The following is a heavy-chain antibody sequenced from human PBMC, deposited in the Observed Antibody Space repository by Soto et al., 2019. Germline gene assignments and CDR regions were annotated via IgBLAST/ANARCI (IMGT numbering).Heavy chain of an antibody. CDR1: GFTVSRTY. V-gene: IGHV3-53*01. CDR3: ARDSRYVGDNYGLDH. Sequence: HPGGSLRLSCAASGFTVSRTYMTWVRQAPGKGLEWVSVIYSAGNTYYADSVKGRFTISRDNSRNTVYLQMNSLRAEDTAIYYCARDSRYVGDNYGLDHWGQGSLVTVSS. J-gene: IGHJ4*02. CDR2: IYSAGNT. D-gene: IGHD3-16*01.